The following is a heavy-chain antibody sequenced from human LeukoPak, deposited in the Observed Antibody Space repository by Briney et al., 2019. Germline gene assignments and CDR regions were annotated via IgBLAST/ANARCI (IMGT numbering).Heavy chain of an antibody. Sequence: GGSLRLSCEASGFTFSSYDMHWVRQATGKGLEWVSAIGTAGDTYYPGSVKGRFTISRENAKNSLYLQMNSLRAGDTAVYYCARARVDSSSWYLFDYWGQGTLVTVSS. CDR1: GFTFSSYD. V-gene: IGHV3-13*01. J-gene: IGHJ4*02. CDR3: ARARVDSSSWYLFDY. CDR2: IGTAGDT. D-gene: IGHD6-13*01.